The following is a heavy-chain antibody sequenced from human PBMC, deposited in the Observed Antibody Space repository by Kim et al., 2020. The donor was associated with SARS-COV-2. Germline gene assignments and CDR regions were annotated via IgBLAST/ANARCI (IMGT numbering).Heavy chain of an antibody. CDR1: GYTFTSYG. Sequence: PSVKVSCKASGYTFTSYGISWVRQAPGQGLEWMGWISAYNDDTNYAQKLQGRVTMTTDTSTSTAYMELRSLRSDDTAVYYCAREGSIVGWFYYYGMDVWGQGTTVTVSS. V-gene: IGHV1-18*01. CDR2: ISAYNDDT. J-gene: IGHJ6*02. D-gene: IGHD1-26*01. CDR3: AREGSIVGWFYYYGMDV.